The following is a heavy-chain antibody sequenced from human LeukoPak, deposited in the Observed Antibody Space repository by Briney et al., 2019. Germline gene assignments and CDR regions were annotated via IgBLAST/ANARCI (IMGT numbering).Heavy chain of an antibody. Sequence: PGGSLRLSGAASGFAFSSYSMNWVRQAPGKGLEWVSSISSSSYIYYADSVKGRFTISRDNAKNSLYLQMNSLRAEDTAVYYCARGEFGRDGYNYLGNDYWGQGTLVTVSS. CDR1: GFAFSSYS. CDR2: ISSSSYI. D-gene: IGHD5-24*01. J-gene: IGHJ4*02. CDR3: ARGEFGRDGYNYLGNDY. V-gene: IGHV3-21*01.